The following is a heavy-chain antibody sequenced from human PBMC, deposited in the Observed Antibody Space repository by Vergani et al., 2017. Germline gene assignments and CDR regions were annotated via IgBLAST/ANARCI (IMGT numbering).Heavy chain of an antibody. V-gene: IGHV4-34*01. J-gene: IGHJ4*02. D-gene: IGHD6-13*01. CDR2: INHSGST. Sequence: QVQLQQWGAGLLKPSETLSLTCAVYGGSFSGYYWSWIRQPPGKGLEWIGEINHSGSTNYNPSLKSRVTISVDTSKNQFSLKLSSVTAADTAVYYCARARYSRPLDYWGQGTLVTVSS. CDR3: ARARYSRPLDY. CDR1: GGSFSGYY.